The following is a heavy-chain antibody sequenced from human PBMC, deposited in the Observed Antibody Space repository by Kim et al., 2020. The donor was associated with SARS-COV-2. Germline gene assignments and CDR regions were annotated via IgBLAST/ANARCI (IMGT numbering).Heavy chain of an antibody. CDR3: ARGYCSSTSCQYYFDY. V-gene: IGHV1-3*01. J-gene: IGHJ4*02. Sequence: FQGRVTITRDTSASTAYMELSSLRSEDTAMYYCARGYCSSTSCQYYFDYWGQGTLVTVSS. D-gene: IGHD2-2*01.